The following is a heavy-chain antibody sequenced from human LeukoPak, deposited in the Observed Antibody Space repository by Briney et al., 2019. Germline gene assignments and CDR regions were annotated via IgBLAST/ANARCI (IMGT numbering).Heavy chain of an antibody. V-gene: IGHV3-21*01. D-gene: IGHD3-10*01. J-gene: IGHJ4*02. CDR2: ISSSSSYI. Sequence: PGGSLRLSCASSGFTFSSYSMNWVRQAPGKGLEWVSSISSSSSYIYYADSVKGRFTISRDNAKNTLYLQMNSLRAEDTAVYYCATYYYGSGSSTKVYYWGQGTLVTVSS. CDR3: ATYYYGSGSSTKVYY. CDR1: GFTFSSYS.